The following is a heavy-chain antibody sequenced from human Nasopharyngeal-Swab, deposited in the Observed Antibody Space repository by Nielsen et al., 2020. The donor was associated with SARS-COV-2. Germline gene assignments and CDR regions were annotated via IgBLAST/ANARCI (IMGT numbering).Heavy chain of an antibody. CDR2: ISSSSTI. Sequence: GVLKISCAASGFTFSSYSMNWVRQAPGKGLEWVSYISSSSTIYYADSVKGRFTISRDNAKNSLYLQMNSLRAEDTAVYYCARAVAGATDYWGQGTLVTVSS. V-gene: IGHV3-48*04. CDR3: ARAVAGATDY. J-gene: IGHJ4*02. CDR1: GFTFSSYS. D-gene: IGHD1-26*01.